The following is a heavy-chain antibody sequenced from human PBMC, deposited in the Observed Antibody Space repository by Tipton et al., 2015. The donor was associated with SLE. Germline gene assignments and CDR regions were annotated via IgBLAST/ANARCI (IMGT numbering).Heavy chain of an antibody. CDR3: ARDRGVVTAPGYYFDY. CDR1: GDSVSSNSAA. D-gene: IGHD2-21*02. Sequence: GLVKPSQTLSLTCTISGDSVSSNSAAWNWIRQSPSRDLEWLGRTYYRSKWYNDYAVSVKSRITINPDTSKNQFSLQLNSVTPEDTAVYYCARDRGVVTAPGYYFDYWGQGTLVTVSS. CDR2: TYYRSKWYN. V-gene: IGHV6-1*01. J-gene: IGHJ4*02.